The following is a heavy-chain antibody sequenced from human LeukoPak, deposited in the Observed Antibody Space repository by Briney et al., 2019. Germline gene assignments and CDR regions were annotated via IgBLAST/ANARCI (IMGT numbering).Heavy chain of an antibody. J-gene: IGHJ4*02. D-gene: IGHD3-10*01. Sequence: GGSLRLFCAASGFTFSTYAMHWVRQGPGKGLEWVAVISYDGGNKYYADSVKGRFTISRDNSKNTLYLQMSSLSAEDTAVYYCARTTTPHYYGSGSYALGYWGQGTLVTVPS. CDR3: ARTTTPHYYGSGSYALGY. V-gene: IGHV3-30-3*01. CDR2: ISYDGGNK. CDR1: GFTFSTYA.